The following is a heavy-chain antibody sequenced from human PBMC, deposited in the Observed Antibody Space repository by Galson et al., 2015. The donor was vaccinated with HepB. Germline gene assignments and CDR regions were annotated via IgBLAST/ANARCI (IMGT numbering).Heavy chain of an antibody. V-gene: IGHV1-18*01. CDR2: FSGYDGST. Sequence: SVKVSCKASGYSFTNYGLSWIRQAPGPGLEWMGWFSGYDGSTNYAQKFQGRVTMTAATSTGTAYLELKNLRSDDTAVYYCARDSRLELRLNNYFSYGMDVWGQGTAVTVSS. CDR3: ARDSRLELRLNNYFSYGMDV. D-gene: IGHD2/OR15-2a*01. J-gene: IGHJ6*02. CDR1: GYSFTNYG.